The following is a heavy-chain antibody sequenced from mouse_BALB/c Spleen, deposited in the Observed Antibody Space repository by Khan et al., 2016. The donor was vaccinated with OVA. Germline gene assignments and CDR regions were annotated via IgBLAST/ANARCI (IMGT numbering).Heavy chain of an antibody. D-gene: IGHD6-1*01. J-gene: IGHJ1*01. V-gene: IGHV9-3-1*01. Sequence: QIQLVQSGPELKKPGETVKISCKASGYTFTNYGMNWVKQAPGKGLKWMGWINTYTGEPTYADDFKGRFAFSLDTSANTAYLQINNLKNEDTATXFCARSASYWIVGVWGAGTTVTVSS. CDR1: GYTFTNYG. CDR2: INTYTGEP. CDR3: ARSASYWIVGV.